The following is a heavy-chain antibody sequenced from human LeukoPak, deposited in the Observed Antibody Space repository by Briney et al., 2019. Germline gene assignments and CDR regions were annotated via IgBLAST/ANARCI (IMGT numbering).Heavy chain of an antibody. D-gene: IGHD6-19*01. CDR3: ARDRSSGWLVFDY. Sequence: ASVKVSCKASGYTFTGYYMHWVRQAPGQGLEWMGWINPNSGGTNYAQKFQGRVTMTRDTSISTAYMELSRLRSGDTAVYYCARDRSSGWLVFDYWGQGTLVTVSS. CDR1: GYTFTGYY. V-gene: IGHV1-2*02. J-gene: IGHJ4*02. CDR2: INPNSGGT.